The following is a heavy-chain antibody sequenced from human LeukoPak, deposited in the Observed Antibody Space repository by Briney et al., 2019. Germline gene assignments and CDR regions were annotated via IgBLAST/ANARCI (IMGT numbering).Heavy chain of an antibody. V-gene: IGHV3-21*06. CDR2: TTSSSSYI. CDR3: ARDNSVRDEAWWFNP. J-gene: IGHJ5*02. Sequence: GGSLRLSCAASGFTFSSYNMNWVRQAPGKGLEWVSSTTSSSSYIYYADSVKGRFTISRDNAKNSLYLQMNSLTAEDTAVYYCARDNSVRDEAWWFNPWGQGTLVTVSS. D-gene: IGHD5-24*01. CDR1: GFTFSSYN.